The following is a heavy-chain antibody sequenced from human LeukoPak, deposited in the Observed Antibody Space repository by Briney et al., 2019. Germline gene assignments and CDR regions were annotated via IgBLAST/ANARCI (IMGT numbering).Heavy chain of an antibody. CDR3: VRGTGY. Sequence: GGSLRLSCSVSGFTFSTYVMHCVRQAPGKGLEYVSAISSNGDNTYYADSVKGRFTISRGNSKNTLYLQMSSLRADDTAVYYCVRGTGYWGQGTLVTVSS. J-gene: IGHJ4*02. CDR1: GFTFSTYV. V-gene: IGHV3-64D*06. CDR2: ISSNGDNT.